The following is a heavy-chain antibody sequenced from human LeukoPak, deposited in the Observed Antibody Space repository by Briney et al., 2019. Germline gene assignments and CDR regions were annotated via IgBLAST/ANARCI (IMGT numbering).Heavy chain of an antibody. V-gene: IGHV5-51*01. D-gene: IGHD4-23*01. CDR2: IYLGDSDT. CDR3: ASYGGNVGYFQL. Sequence: GESIKISCKASGSIFTSYWIGWVRPTPEKGLEWIWMIYLGDSDTRSSQSFQGQVPISADTSISTDYLQWSSLKASDTAMYYCASYGGNVGYFQLWGQGTLVTVSS. CDR1: GSIFTSYW. J-gene: IGHJ1*01.